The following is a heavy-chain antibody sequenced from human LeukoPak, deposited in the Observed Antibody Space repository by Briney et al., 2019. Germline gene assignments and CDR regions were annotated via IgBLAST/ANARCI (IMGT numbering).Heavy chain of an antibody. CDR3: ASGWDSGSYYEGFDY. CDR2: IIPIFGIA. CDR1: GGTFSSYA. D-gene: IGHD1-26*01. V-gene: IGHV1-69*04. Sequence: SVKVSCKASGGTFSSYAISWVRQAPGQGLEWMRRIIPIFGIANYAQKFQGRVTITADKSTSTAYMELSSLRSEDTAVYYCASGWDSGSYYEGFDYWGQGTLVTVSS. J-gene: IGHJ4*02.